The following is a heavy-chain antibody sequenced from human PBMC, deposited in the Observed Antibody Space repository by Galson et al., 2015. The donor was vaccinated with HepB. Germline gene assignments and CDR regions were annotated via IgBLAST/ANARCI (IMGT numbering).Heavy chain of an antibody. V-gene: IGHV3-30*18. CDR2: ISYDGSNK. D-gene: IGHD6-19*01. Sequence: SLRLSCAASGFTFNNYGMHWVRQAPGKGLEWVAVISYDGSNKYYLDSVKGRFTISRDNSKNTLYLQMNSLRAEDTAVYYCAKDLQGSGWSGWGQGTLVTVSS. CDR1: GFTFNNYG. J-gene: IGHJ4*02. CDR3: AKDLQGSGWSG.